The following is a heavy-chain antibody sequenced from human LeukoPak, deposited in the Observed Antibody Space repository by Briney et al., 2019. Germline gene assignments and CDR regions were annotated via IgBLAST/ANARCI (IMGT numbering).Heavy chain of an antibody. V-gene: IGHV3-30*02. J-gene: IGHJ4*02. D-gene: IGHD6-19*01. Sequence: GGSLRLSCAASGFTFSSYGMHWVRQAPGKGLEWVAFIRYDGSNKYYADSVKVRFTISRDNSKNTLYLQMNSLRAEDTAVYYCAKDRSSGWYYFDYWGQGTLVTVSS. CDR1: GFTFSSYG. CDR2: IRYDGSNK. CDR3: AKDRSSGWYYFDY.